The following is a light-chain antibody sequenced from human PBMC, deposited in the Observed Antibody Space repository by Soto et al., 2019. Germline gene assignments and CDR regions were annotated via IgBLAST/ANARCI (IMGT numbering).Light chain of an antibody. CDR2: AAS. V-gene: IGKV1-39*01. Sequence: DIQMTQSPSSLSASVGDRVTITCRTSHSFSSNLNWYQQKPGQAPKLLIYAASSLETGIPSRFSGSGSGTDFTLTISSLQPEDFATYYCQQCYSTPWTFGQGTKVEIK. CDR3: QQCYSTPWT. CDR1: HSFSSN. J-gene: IGKJ1*01.